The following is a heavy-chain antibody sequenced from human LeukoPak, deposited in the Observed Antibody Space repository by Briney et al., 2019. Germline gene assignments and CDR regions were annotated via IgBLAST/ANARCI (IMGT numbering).Heavy chain of an antibody. Sequence: SETLSLTCTVSGGSISSYYWSWIRQPPGKGLEWIGYIYYGGSTNYNPSLKSRVTISVDTSKNQFSLKLSSVTAADTAVYYCASSGYSSSWNGEWDYWGQGTLVTVSS. V-gene: IGHV4-59*08. CDR2: IYYGGST. J-gene: IGHJ4*02. CDR3: ASSGYSSSWNGEWDY. D-gene: IGHD6-13*01. CDR1: GGSISSYY.